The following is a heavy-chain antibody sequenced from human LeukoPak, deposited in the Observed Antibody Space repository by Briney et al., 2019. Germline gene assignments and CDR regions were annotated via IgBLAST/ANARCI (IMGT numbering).Heavy chain of an antibody. V-gene: IGHV1-2*02. Sequence: ASVKVSCKASGYTFTGHYVHWVRQAPGQGLEWMGWINGNTGDTNYAQRFQGRVTMIRETSISTMYMELSRLRSDDPAVYYCAREYSSSLFDSWGQGTLVTVSS. CDR2: INGNTGDT. J-gene: IGHJ4*02. D-gene: IGHD6-13*01. CDR3: AREYSSSLFDS. CDR1: GYTFTGHY.